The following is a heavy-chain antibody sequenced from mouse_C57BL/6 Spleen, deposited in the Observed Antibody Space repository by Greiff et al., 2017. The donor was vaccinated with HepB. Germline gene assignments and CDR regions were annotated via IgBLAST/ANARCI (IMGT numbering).Heavy chain of an antibody. CDR3: ARSEVYYDYDGPWTVFDY. Sequence: QVQLQQPGAELVMPGASVKLSCKASGYTFTSYWMHWVKQRPGQGLEWIGEIDPSDSYTNYNQKFKGKSTLTVDKSSSTAYMQLSSLTSEDSAVYYCARSEVYYDYDGPWTVFDYWGQGTTLTVSS. CDR1: GYTFTSYW. J-gene: IGHJ2*01. V-gene: IGHV1-69*01. CDR2: IDPSDSYT. D-gene: IGHD2-4*01.